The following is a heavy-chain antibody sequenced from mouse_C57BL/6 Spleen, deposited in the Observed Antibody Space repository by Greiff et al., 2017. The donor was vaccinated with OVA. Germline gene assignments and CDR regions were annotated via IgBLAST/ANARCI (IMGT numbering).Heavy chain of an antibody. V-gene: IGHV3-1*01. Sequence: EVKLQESGPGMVKPSQSLSLTCTVTGYSITSGYDWHWIRHFPGNKLEWMGYISYSGSTNYNPSLKSRISITHDTSKNHFFLKLNSVTTEDTATYYCAREGDGYPWFAYWGQGTLVTVSA. J-gene: IGHJ3*01. D-gene: IGHD2-3*01. CDR3: AREGDGYPWFAY. CDR2: ISYSGST. CDR1: GYSITSGYD.